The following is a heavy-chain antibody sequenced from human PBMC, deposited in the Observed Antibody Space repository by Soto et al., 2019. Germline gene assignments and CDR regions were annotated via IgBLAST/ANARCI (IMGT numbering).Heavy chain of an antibody. CDR2: ISAYNGNT. D-gene: IGHD3-10*01. V-gene: IGHV1-18*01. CDR3: ARVTYYYGSGSPHWFDP. CDR1: GYTFTSYG. J-gene: IGHJ5*02. Sequence: ASVKVSCKASGYTFTSYGISWVRQAPGQGLEWMGWISAYNGNTNYAQKLQGRVTMTTDTSTSTAYMELRSLRSDDPAVYYCARVTYYYGSGSPHWFDPWGQGTLVTVSS.